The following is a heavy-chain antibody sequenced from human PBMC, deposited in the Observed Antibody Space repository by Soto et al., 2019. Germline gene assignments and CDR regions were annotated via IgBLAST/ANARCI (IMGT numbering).Heavy chain of an antibody. CDR2: IYYSGST. V-gene: IGHV4-31*03. Sequence: SETLSLTCTVSGGSISSGGYYWSWIRQHPGKGLEWIGYIYYSGSTYYNPSLKSRVTISVDTSKNQFSLKLSSVTAADTAVYYCASGLSGSYWPDAFDIWGQGTMVTVSS. CDR1: GGSISSGGYY. D-gene: IGHD1-26*01. CDR3: ASGLSGSYWPDAFDI. J-gene: IGHJ3*02.